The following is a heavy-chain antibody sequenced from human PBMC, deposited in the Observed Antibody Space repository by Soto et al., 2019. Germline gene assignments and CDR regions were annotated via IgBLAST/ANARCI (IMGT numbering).Heavy chain of an antibody. V-gene: IGHV1-8*01. Sequence: ASVKVSCKASGYTFTSYDINWVRQATGQGLEWMGWMNPNSGNTGYAQKFQGRVTMTRNTSISTAYMELSSLRSEDTAVYYCARDVRDGAYGDPPRGYWGQGTLVTVSS. J-gene: IGHJ4*02. CDR1: GYTFTSYD. CDR2: MNPNSGNT. D-gene: IGHD4-17*01. CDR3: ARDVRDGAYGDPPRGY.